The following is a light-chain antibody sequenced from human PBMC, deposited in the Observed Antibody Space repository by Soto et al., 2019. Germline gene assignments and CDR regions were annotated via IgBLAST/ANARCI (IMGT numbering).Light chain of an antibody. CDR2: GAS. V-gene: IGKV3-20*01. CDR1: QSVTNSF. CDR3: QQYNTLWT. Sequence: EILLAQSPGTLSLSPGERATLSWGASQSVTNSFLAWYQQKPGHAPRLLIYGASRRATGIPDRLTGSASGTDFTLTISRLQSDDSATYYCQQYNTLWTFGQGTKVDI. J-gene: IGKJ1*01.